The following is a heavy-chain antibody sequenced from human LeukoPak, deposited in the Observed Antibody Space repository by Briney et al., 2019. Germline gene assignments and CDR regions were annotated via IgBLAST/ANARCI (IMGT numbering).Heavy chain of an antibody. Sequence: GASVKVSCKASGYTFTSYGIGWVRQAPGQGLERMGCISAYNGNTNYAQKLQGRVTMTTDTSTSTAYMELRSLRSDDTAVYYCARGGHKTAMVTIDYWGQGTLVTVSS. J-gene: IGHJ4*02. CDR3: ARGGHKTAMVTIDY. D-gene: IGHD5-18*01. CDR2: ISAYNGNT. V-gene: IGHV1-18*01. CDR1: GYTFTSYG.